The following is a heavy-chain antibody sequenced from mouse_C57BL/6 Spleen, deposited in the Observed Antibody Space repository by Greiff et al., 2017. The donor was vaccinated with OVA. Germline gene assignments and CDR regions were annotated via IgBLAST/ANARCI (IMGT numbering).Heavy chain of an antibody. V-gene: IGHV3-6*01. J-gene: IGHJ4*01. Sequence: VQLKESGPGLVKPSQSLSLTCSVTGYSITSGYYWNWIRQFPGNKLEWMGYISYDGSNNYNPSLKNRISITRDTSKNQFFLKLNSVTTEDTATYYCASMIRTAMDYWGQGTSVTVSS. CDR2: ISYDGSN. D-gene: IGHD2-4*01. CDR3: ASMIRTAMDY. CDR1: GYSITSGYY.